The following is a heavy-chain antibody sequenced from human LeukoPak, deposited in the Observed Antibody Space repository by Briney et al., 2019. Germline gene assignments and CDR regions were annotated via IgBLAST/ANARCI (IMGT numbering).Heavy chain of an antibody. CDR1: GYTLTELS. D-gene: IGHD4-23*01. V-gene: IGHV1-24*01. CDR3: GTIRNSYYYYYMDV. Sequence: ASVKVSCKVSGYTLTELSMHWVRQAPGKGLEWMGGFDPEDGETIYAQKFQGRVTMTEDTSTDTAYMYLSSLRSEDTAVYYCGTIRNSYYYYYMDVWGKGTTVTVSS. CDR2: FDPEDGET. J-gene: IGHJ6*03.